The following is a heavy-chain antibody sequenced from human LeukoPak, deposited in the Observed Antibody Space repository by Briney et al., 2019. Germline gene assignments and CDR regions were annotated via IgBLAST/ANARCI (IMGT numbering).Heavy chain of an antibody. D-gene: IGHD2-8*02. CDR3: VRDTGVSAYNDY. V-gene: IGHV3-23*01. CDR2: IGGSGGRT. CDR1: GFTFSSHT. J-gene: IGHJ4*02. Sequence: PGGSLRLSCAASGFTFSSHTMNWVRQAPGKGLEWVSAIGGSGGRTDYADAVKGRFTISRDNSRNTLYLQMTSLRAEDTAVYYYVRDTGVSAYNDYWGQGTLVTVSS.